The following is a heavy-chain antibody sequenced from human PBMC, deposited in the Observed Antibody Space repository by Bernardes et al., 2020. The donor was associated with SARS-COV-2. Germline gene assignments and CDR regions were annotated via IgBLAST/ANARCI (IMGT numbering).Heavy chain of an antibody. Sequence: SETLSLTCTVSGGSISSYYWSWIRQPPGKGLEWIGYIYYSGSTNYNPSLKSRVTISVDTSKNQFSLKLSSVTAADTAVYYCARGNYDSSGYYGGEFDYCGQGTLVTVPS. CDR3: ARGNYDSSGYYGGEFDY. V-gene: IGHV4-59*01. J-gene: IGHJ4*02. D-gene: IGHD3-22*01. CDR2: IYYSGST. CDR1: GGSISSYY.